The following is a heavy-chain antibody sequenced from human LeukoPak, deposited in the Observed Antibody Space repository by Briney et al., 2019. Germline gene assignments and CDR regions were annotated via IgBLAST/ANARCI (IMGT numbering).Heavy chain of an antibody. J-gene: IGHJ4*02. CDR2: MNPNSGNT. Sequence: GASVKVSCKASGYTFTSYDINWVRQATGQGLEWMGWMNPNSGNTGYAQKFQGRVTMTRNTSLSTAYMELSSLRSEDTAVYYCARVSRGGSGSYFRSRPPPLPIDYWGQGTLVTVSS. V-gene: IGHV1-8*01. CDR1: GYTFTSYD. CDR3: ARVSRGGSGSYFRSRPPPLPIDY. D-gene: IGHD3-10*01.